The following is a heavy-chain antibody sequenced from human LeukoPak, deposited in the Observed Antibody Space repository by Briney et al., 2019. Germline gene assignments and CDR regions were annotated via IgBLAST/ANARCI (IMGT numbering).Heavy chain of an antibody. V-gene: IGHV3-53*01. J-gene: IGHJ4*02. D-gene: IGHD5-18*01. CDR2: IYTGGST. CDR1: GFTVSSNY. CDR3: ASSSAATAMGLDH. Sequence: PGGSLRLSCAASGFTVSSNYMTWVRQAPGKGLEWVSIIYTGGSTKYADSVKGRFTIFRDNSKNTLYLQMNSLRVEDTAVYYCASSSAATAMGLDHWGQGTLVAVSS.